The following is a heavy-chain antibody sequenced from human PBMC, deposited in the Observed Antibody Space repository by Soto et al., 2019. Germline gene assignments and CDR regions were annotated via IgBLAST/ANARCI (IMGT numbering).Heavy chain of an antibody. CDR3: AREIVVVPAAIPYYYYMDV. D-gene: IGHD2-2*01. J-gene: IGHJ6*03. V-gene: IGHV1-18*01. Sequence: ASVKVSCMASGYTFTSYGISWVRQAPGQGLEWMGWISAYNGNTNYAQKLQGRVTMTTDTSTSTAYMELRSLRSDDTAVYYCAREIVVVPAAIPYYYYMDVWGKGTTVTVSS. CDR2: ISAYNGNT. CDR1: GYTFTSYG.